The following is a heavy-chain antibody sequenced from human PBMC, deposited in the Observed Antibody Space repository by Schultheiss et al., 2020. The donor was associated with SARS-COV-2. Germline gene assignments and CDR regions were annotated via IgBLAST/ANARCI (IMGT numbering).Heavy chain of an antibody. CDR2: IKTRADGETT. Sequence: GGSLRLSCAASGFTFSDAWINWVRQAPGKGLEWVGRIKTRADGETTDYAASVTGRFTVSRDESKNTFFLQMNSLKTEDTAVYYCSTGGGRYGIDFWGQGTLVTVSS. CDR1: GFTFSDAW. J-gene: IGHJ4*02. CDR3: STGGGRYGIDF. V-gene: IGHV3-15*07. D-gene: IGHD1-26*01.